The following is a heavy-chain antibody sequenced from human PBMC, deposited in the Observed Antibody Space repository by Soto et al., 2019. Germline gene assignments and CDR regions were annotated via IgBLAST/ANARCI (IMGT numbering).Heavy chain of an antibody. D-gene: IGHD3-16*02. CDR2: INAGNGNT. V-gene: IGHV1-3*01. J-gene: IGHJ6*03. CDR1: GYTFTSYA. Sequence: GASVKVSCKASGYTFTSYAMHWVRQAPGQRLEWMGWINAGNGNTKYSQKFQGRVTITRDTSASTAYMELSSLRSEDTAVYYCAREAYDYIWGSYHPYYYYYMDVWGKGTTVTVSS. CDR3: AREAYDYIWGSYHPYYYYYMDV.